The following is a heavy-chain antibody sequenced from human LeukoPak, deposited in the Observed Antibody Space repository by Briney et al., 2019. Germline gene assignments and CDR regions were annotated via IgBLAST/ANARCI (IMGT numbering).Heavy chain of an antibody. CDR3: AKKRGSLIQPPYYSDY. D-gene: IGHD5-18*01. Sequence: GGSLRLSCAASGFTFNSYGMHWVRQAPGKGLEWVAFIQYDESNKYYADSVKGRFTISRDNSKNTLYLQMNSLRAEDTAVYYCAKKRGSLIQPPYYSDYWGQGTLVTVSS. CDR1: GFTFNSYG. V-gene: IGHV3-30*02. CDR2: IQYDESNK. J-gene: IGHJ4*02.